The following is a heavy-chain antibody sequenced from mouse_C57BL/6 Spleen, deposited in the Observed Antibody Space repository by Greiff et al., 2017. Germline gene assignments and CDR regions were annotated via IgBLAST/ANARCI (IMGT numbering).Heavy chain of an antibody. CDR3: ARSEDGNYIAY. CDR2: IYPSDSET. CDR1: GYTFTSYW. D-gene: IGHD2-1*01. Sequence: QVQLQQPGAELVRPGSSVKLSCKASGYTFTSYWMDWVKQRPGQGLEWIGNIYPSDSETHYNQKFKDKATLTVDKSSSTAYMQLSSLTSEDSAVYYCARSEDGNYIAYWGQGTLVTVSA. J-gene: IGHJ3*01. V-gene: IGHV1-61*01.